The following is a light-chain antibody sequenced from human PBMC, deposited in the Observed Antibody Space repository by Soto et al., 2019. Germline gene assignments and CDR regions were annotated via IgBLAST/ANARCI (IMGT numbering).Light chain of an antibody. J-gene: IGKJ4*01. CDR2: GAS. V-gene: IGKV3-20*01. CDR1: QDVASNY. Sequence: ESVLTQSPGTLPLSPGERATLSCRASQDVASNYLAWYQQKPGQAPRLLIYGASKRATDIPDRFSGSGSGTDFTLTISGLEPEDFAVYYCQQYGRSSTFGGGSKVEIK. CDR3: QQYGRSST.